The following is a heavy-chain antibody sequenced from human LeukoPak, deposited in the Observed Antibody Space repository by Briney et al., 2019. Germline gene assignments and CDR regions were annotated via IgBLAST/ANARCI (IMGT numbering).Heavy chain of an antibody. CDR2: IYYSGST. CDR3: ARWNSWLGSYYYYYMDV. V-gene: IGHV4-39*07. J-gene: IGHJ6*03. Sequence: PSETLSLTCTVSGGSISSSSYYWGWIRQPPGKGLEWIGSIYYSGSTYYNPSLKSRVTISVDRSKNQFSLKLSSVTAADTAVYYCARWNSWLGSYYYYYMDVWGKGTTVTVSS. CDR1: GGSISSSSYY. D-gene: IGHD1-7*01.